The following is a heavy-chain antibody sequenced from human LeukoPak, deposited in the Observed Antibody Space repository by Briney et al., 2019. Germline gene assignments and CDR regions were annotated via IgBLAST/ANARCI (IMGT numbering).Heavy chain of an antibody. CDR1: GYTFTGYY. J-gene: IGHJ4*02. Sequence: ASVKVSCKASGYTFTGYYMHWVRQAPGQGGEWMGWINPNSGGTNYAQKFQGRVTMTRDTSISTAYMELSRLRSDDTAVYYCARRLNVNTGDHGIDYWGQGTLVTVSS. D-gene: IGHD7-27*01. V-gene: IGHV1-2*02. CDR3: ARRLNVNTGDHGIDY. CDR2: INPNSGGT.